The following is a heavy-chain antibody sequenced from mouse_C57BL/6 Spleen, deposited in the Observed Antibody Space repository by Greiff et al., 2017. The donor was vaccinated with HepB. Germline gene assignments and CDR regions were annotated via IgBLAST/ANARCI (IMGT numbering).Heavy chain of an antibody. V-gene: IGHV1-42*01. D-gene: IGHD2-3*01. CDR2: INPSTGGT. Sequence: EVQLQQSGPELVKPGASVKISCKASGYSFTGYYMNGVKQSPEKSLEWIGEINPSTGGTTYNQKFKAKATLTVDKSSSTAYMQLKSLTSEDSAVYYCARRVYDGYYGWFAYWGQGTLVTVSA. CDR1: GYSFTGYY. CDR3: ARRVYDGYYGWFAY. J-gene: IGHJ3*01.